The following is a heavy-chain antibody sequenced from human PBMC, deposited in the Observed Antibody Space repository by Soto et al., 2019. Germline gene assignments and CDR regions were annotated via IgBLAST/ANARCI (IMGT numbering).Heavy chain of an antibody. J-gene: IGHJ4*02. CDR3: ARSGATVVTPWGTIDY. CDR1: GFTFSSYA. Sequence: QVQLVESGGGVVQPGRSLRLSCAASGFTFSSYAMHWVRQAPGKGLEWVAVISYDGSNKYYADSVKGRFTISRDNSKNTLYLQMNSLRAEDTAVYYSARSGATVVTPWGTIDYWGQGTLVTVSS. CDR2: ISYDGSNK. V-gene: IGHV3-30-3*01. D-gene: IGHD4-17*01.